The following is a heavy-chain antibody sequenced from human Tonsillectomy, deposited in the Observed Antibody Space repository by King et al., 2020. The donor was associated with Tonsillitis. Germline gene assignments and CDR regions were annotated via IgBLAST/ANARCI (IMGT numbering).Heavy chain of an antibody. CDR1: GYTFTSYY. CDR3: ARGRSIVVVPAAPHNWFDP. CDR2: INPSGGST. D-gene: IGHD2-2*01. J-gene: IGHJ5*02. V-gene: IGHV1-46*03. Sequence: VQLVQSGAEVKKPGASVKVSCKASGYTFTSYYMHWVRQAPGQGLEWMGIINPSGGSTSYAQKFQGRVTMTRDTSTSTVYMELSSLRSEDTAVDYCARGRSIVVVPAAPHNWFDPWGQGTLVTVSS.